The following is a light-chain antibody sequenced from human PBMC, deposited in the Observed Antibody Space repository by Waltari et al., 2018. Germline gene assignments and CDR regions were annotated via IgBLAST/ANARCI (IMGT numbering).Light chain of an antibody. CDR1: SSNIGSNY. Sequence: QSVLTQPPSASGTPGQRVTISSSGSSSNIGSNYVYWYQQLPGTAPNLPLPRNNPRPPGVPGRFAGSKSGTSASLAISGLRSEDEADYFCAAWDDSLSAWVFGGGTKLTVL. CDR3: AAWDDSLSAWV. CDR2: RNN. J-gene: IGLJ3*02. V-gene: IGLV1-47*01.